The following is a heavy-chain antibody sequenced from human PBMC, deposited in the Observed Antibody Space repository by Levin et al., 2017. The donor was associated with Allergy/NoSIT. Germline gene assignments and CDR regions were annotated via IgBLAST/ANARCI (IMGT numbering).Heavy chain of an antibody. Sequence: ASVKVSCKASGYTFTSYDINWVRQATGQGPEWMGRMNPNSGYTGYAQKFQGRVTMTRDTSTSTAYMELSSLRSEDTAVYYCARGPGSTVSLDYWGQGTLVTVSS. J-gene: IGHJ4*02. V-gene: IGHV1-8*01. CDR3: ARGPGSTVSLDY. CDR1: GYTFTSYD. D-gene: IGHD4-17*01. CDR2: MNPNSGYT.